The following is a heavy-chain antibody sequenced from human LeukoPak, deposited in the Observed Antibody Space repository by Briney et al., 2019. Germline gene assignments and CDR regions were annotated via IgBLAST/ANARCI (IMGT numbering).Heavy chain of an antibody. V-gene: IGHV3-7*01. CDR1: GFLLSNYW. CDR3: ARDRHQFGRLWYMDV. Sequence: PGGSLRLSCAGSGFLLSNYWMSWVRQAPGKGLEWVANLKYDGSEGHYVDSVKGRFTIHRDNAKNFLYLQMNSLRDEDTAVYYCARDRHQFGRLWYMDVWGRGTTVAVSS. D-gene: IGHD2-15*01. CDR2: LKYDGSEG. J-gene: IGHJ6*04.